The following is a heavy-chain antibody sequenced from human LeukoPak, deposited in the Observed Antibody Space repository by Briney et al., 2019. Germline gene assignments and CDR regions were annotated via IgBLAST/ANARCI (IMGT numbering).Heavy chain of an antibody. D-gene: IGHD5-18*01. Sequence: SETLSLTCTVSGYSISSGYYWGWIRQPPGKGLEWIGSIYYSGSTYYNPSLKSRVTISVDTSKNQFSLKLSSVTAADTAVYYCARDYQETGYSYGRNWFDPWGQGTLVTVSS. CDR3: ARDYQETGYSYGRNWFDP. CDR2: IYYSGST. V-gene: IGHV4-38-2*02. CDR1: GYSISSGYY. J-gene: IGHJ5*02.